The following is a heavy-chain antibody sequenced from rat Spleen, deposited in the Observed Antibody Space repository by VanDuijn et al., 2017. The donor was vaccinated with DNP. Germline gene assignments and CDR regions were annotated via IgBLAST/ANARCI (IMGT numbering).Heavy chain of an antibody. CDR3: ATHRYNYFDY. Sequence: EVQLVESGGGLVQPGRSLKLSCAASGFTFSDSYMAWVRQAPTKGLEWVAYISSDGGTTYYGDSVKGRFTISRDNAKSTLYLQMDSLRSEDTATYYCATHRYNYFDYWGQGVMVTVSS. J-gene: IGHJ2*01. V-gene: IGHV5-25*01. D-gene: IGHD1-5*01. CDR1: GFTFSDSY. CDR2: ISSDGGTT.